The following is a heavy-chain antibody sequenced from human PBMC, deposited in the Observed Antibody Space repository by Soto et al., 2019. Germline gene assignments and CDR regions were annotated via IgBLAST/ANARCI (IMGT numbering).Heavy chain of an antibody. J-gene: IGHJ4*02. CDR2: IYPGDSDT. V-gene: IGHV5-51*01. D-gene: IGHD3-22*01. CDR3: ARQVGEDSSGYYFDY. Sequence: GESLKISCKGSGYSFTSYWIGWVRQMPGKGLEWMGIIYPGDSDTRDSPSFQGQVTISADKSISTAYQQWSSLKAADTAFYYCARQVGEDSSGYYFDYWGQGTLVTVSS. CDR1: GYSFTSYW.